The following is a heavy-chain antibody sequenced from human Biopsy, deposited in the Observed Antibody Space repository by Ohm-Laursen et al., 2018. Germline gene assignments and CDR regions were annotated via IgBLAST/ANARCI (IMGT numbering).Heavy chain of an antibody. CDR1: GDSLTSGPEN. CDR3: ARGRRTSGWPYFDN. J-gene: IGHJ4*02. V-gene: IGHV4-61*01. D-gene: IGHD6-19*01. Sequence: GTLSLTCTVSGDSLTSGPENWSWIRQSPGQGLEYIGFIYSGGNTNYSPSLKNRVTMSVNTSKNQFYLKLYSVTAADTAVYYCARGRRTSGWPYFDNWGQGALVIVSP. CDR2: IYSGGNT.